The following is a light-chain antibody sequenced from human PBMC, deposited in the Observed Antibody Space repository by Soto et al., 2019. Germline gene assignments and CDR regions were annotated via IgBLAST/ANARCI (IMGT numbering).Light chain of an antibody. CDR1: QSVSSSS. V-gene: IGKV3-20*01. J-gene: IGKJ2*01. Sequence: EIVLTQSPGTLSLSPGERATLSCRASQSVSSSSLAWYQHKPGQAPRLLIYDAFSRATDIPDRFSGSGSGTDFTLTISRLEPEDFAVYYCQHYVSSPPKYTFGQGTKLEI. CDR2: DAF. CDR3: QHYVSSPPKYT.